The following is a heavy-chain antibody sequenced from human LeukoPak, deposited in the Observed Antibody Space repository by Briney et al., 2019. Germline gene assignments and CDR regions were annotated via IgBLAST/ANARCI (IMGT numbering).Heavy chain of an antibody. V-gene: IGHV4-4*07. CDR1: DASVTTYS. CDR2: VDSSGAN. D-gene: IGHD3-10*01. Sequence: SGTVSLTCTVSDASVTTYSWSWLRQPAGKGLEWIGRVDSSGANKYYPSLKSRVTISADTSKNQFSLKLPSVTAADTAVYYCARDHYGSGSYKAYFDYWGHGIQVTVSS. J-gene: IGHJ4*01. CDR3: ARDHYGSGSYKAYFDY.